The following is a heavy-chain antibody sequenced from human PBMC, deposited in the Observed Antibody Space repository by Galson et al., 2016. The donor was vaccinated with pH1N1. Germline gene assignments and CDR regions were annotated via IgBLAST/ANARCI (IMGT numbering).Heavy chain of an antibody. J-gene: IGHJ4*02. Sequence: SLRLSCAASGFTFDDYAMHWVRQAPGKGPEWVSGISWNSGSIGYADSVKGRFTISRDNAKNSLYLQMNSLRAEDTALYYCAKAPYYYDSSGYSFDYWGQGTLVTVSS. CDR3: AKAPYYYDSSGYSFDY. CDR1: GFTFDDYA. V-gene: IGHV3-9*01. D-gene: IGHD3-22*01. CDR2: ISWNSGSI.